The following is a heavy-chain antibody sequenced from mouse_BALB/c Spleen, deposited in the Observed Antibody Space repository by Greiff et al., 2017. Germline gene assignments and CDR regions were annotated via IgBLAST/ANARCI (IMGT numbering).Heavy chain of an antibody. CDR3: ARNWDERAMDY. V-gene: IGHV1S56*01. Sequence: VQLQQSGPELVKPGASVRISCKASGYTFTSYYIHWVKQRPGQGLEWIGWIYPGNVNTKYNEKFKGKATLTADKSSSTAYMQLSSLTSEDSAVYFCARNWDERAMDYWGQGTSVTVSS. D-gene: IGHD4-1*01. CDR1: GYTFTSYY. J-gene: IGHJ4*01. CDR2: IYPGNVNT.